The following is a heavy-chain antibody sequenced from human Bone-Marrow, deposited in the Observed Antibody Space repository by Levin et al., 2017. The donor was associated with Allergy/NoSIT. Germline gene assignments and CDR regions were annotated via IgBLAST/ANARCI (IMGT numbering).Heavy chain of an antibody. J-gene: IGHJ4*02. CDR1: GFTFTDYY. CDR2: IKTDGSDK. CDR3: ASLGSYRSLAY. D-gene: IGHD1-26*01. V-gene: IGHV3-7*01. Sequence: GGSLRLSCAASGFTFTDYYMSWVRQAPGKRPEWVANIKTDGSDKYYVDSVKGRFTISRDNAKNSVSLQMNSLRAEDTAIYYCASLGSYRSLAYWGQGSLITVSS.